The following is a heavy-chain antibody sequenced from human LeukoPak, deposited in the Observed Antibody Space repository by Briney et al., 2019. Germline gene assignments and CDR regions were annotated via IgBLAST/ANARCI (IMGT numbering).Heavy chain of an antibody. CDR1: GYTFTSYA. J-gene: IGHJ4*02. D-gene: IGHD6-13*01. CDR2: INPNSGGT. CDR3: ASPQGYSSSWPFDY. V-gene: IGHV1-2*02. Sequence: ASVKVSCKASGYTFTSYAMNWVRQAPGQGLEWMGWINPNSGGTNYAQKFQGRVTMTRDTSISTAYMELSRLRSDDTAVYYCASPQGYSSSWPFDYWGQGTLVTVSS.